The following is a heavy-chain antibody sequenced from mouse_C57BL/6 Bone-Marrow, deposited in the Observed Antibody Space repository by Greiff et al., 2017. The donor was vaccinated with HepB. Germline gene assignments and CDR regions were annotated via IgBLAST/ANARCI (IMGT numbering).Heavy chain of an antibody. D-gene: IGHD1-1*01. Sequence: VQLQQSGPLLLKPGPSVKISCKASGFTFTDYYMPWVKQSHGKSPEWIGLVYPYNCGTSYNQKFKGKAPLTIGTSSSPAYMALNSLTSEDSAVYYCARSPNYYGSSYVDYWGQGTTLTVSS. CDR1: GFTFTDYY. CDR2: VYPYNCGT. V-gene: IGHV1-36*01. CDR3: ARSPNYYGSSYVDY. J-gene: IGHJ2*01.